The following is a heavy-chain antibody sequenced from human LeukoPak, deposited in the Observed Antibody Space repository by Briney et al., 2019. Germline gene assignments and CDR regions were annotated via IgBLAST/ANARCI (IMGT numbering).Heavy chain of an antibody. D-gene: IGHD6-13*01. CDR1: GFSLSTSGVG. Sequence: SGPTLVKPTQPLTLTCTFSGFSLSTSGVGVGWIRQPPGKALEWLALIYWGDDKRYRPSLKSRVTITTDTSKNQVVLTMTNMDPVDTATYYCAHLSKYSSTWSHWGQGTLVTVSS. J-gene: IGHJ4*02. V-gene: IGHV2-5*02. CDR2: IYWGDDK. CDR3: AHLSKYSSTWSH.